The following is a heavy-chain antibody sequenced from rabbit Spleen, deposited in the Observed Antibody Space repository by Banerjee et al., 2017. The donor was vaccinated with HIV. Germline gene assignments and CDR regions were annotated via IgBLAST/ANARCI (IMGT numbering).Heavy chain of an antibody. V-gene: IGHV1S40*01. CDR3: ARDAGSGDYIDVYFDL. J-gene: IGHJ4*01. D-gene: IGHD8-1*01. Sequence: QSLEESGGDLVKPGASLTLTCTASGFSFSSSYYICWVRQAPGKGPEWIACIYPGSSGSTYYASWAKGRFTISKTSSTTVTLQMTSLTVADTATYFCARDAGSGDYIDVYFDLWGQGTLVTVS. CDR2: IYPGSSGST. CDR1: GFSFSSSYY.